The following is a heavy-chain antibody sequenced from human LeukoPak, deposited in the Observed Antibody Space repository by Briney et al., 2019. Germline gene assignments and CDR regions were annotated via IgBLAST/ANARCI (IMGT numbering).Heavy chain of an antibody. J-gene: IGHJ6*04. CDR1: GGSISSSNW. CDR2: IYHSGST. D-gene: IGHD4-17*01. Sequence: SGTLSLTCAVSGGSISSSNWWSRVRQPPGKGREWIGEIYHSGSTNYNPSLKSRVTISVDKSKNQFSLKLSSVTAADTAVYYCARLRKDGPSPYYYYGMDVWGKGTTVTVSS. V-gene: IGHV4-4*02. CDR3: ARLRKDGPSPYYYYGMDV.